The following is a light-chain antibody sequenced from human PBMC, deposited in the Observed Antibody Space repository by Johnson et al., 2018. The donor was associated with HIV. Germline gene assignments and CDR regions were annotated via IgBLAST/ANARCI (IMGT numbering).Light chain of an antibody. CDR3: GTWDSSLSAYV. CDR2: DNN. Sequence: QSILTQPPSVSAAPGQKVTISCSGSRSNIGNNYVSWYQQLPGTAPKLLIYDNNKRPSGIPDRFYGSKSGTSATLGITGLQTGDEADYYCGTWDSSLSAYVFGTGTKVTVL. J-gene: IGLJ1*01. CDR1: RSNIGNNY. V-gene: IGLV1-51*01.